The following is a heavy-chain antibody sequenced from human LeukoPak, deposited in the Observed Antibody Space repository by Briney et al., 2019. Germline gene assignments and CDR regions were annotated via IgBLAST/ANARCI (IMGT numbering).Heavy chain of an antibody. J-gene: IGHJ4*02. CDR1: GGSIRSSSYY. CDR2: MYYSGST. CDR3: ARGPKARFDY. V-gene: IGHV4-39*07. Sequence: PSETLSLTCSVSGGSIRSSSYYWGWIRQPPGKGLEWIGSMYYSGSTYYNSSLKSRVTISVDTSKNQFSLKLSSVTAADTAVFYCARGPKARFDYWGQGTLVTVSS.